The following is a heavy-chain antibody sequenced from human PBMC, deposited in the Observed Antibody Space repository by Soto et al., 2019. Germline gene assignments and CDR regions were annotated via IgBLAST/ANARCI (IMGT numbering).Heavy chain of an antibody. D-gene: IGHD3-9*01. CDR3: ARGLSLTGYYYYYYGMDV. CDR2: IYSGGST. J-gene: IGHJ6*02. V-gene: IGHV3-53*02. CDR1: GFTVSSNY. Sequence: EVQLVETGGGLIQPGGSLRLSCAASGFTVSSNYMSWVRQAPGKGLEWVSVIYSGGSTYYADSVKGRFTISRDNSKNTLYLQMNSLRDEDTAVYYCARGLSLTGYYYYYYGMDVWGQGTTVTVSS.